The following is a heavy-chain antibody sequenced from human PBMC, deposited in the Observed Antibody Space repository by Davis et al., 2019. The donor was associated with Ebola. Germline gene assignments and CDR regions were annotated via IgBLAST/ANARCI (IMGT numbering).Heavy chain of an antibody. CDR3: AKMTDPFMITFGDH. V-gene: IGHV3-23*01. CDR1: GFTFSSYA. CDR2: ISGSGGST. D-gene: IGHD3-16*01. J-gene: IGHJ4*02. Sequence: GESLKISCAASGFTFSSYAMSWVRQAPGEGLEWVSAISGSGGSTYCADSVKGRFTISRDNSKNTLYLQMNSLRAEDTAVYYCAKMTDPFMITFGDHWGQGTLVTVSS.